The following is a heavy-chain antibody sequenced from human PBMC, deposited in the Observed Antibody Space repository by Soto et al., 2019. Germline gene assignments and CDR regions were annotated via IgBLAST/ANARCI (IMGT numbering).Heavy chain of an antibody. V-gene: IGHV3-33*01. D-gene: IGHD5-18*01. J-gene: IGHJ4*02. CDR3: ARDSLPYTAMAPNDY. Sequence: QVQLVESGGGVVQPGRSLRLSCAASGFTFSSYGMHWVRQAPGKGLEWVAVIWYDGSNKYYADSVKGRFTISRDNSKNTLYLQMNSLRAEETAVYYCARDSLPYTAMAPNDYWGQGTLVTVSS. CDR1: GFTFSSYG. CDR2: IWYDGSNK.